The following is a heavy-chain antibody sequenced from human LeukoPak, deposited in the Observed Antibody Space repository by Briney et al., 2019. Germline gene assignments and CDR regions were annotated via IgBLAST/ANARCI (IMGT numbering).Heavy chain of an antibody. J-gene: IGHJ6*02. D-gene: IGHD5-18*01. CDR2: ISTGGGST. CDR1: GFTFSSYG. CDR3: AKARAAVVTEYFYGMDV. V-gene: IGHV3-23*01. Sequence: GGPLRLSCAASGFTFSSYGMSWVRQAPGKGLEWVSSISTGGGSTYYADSVKGRFTISRDNSKNTLYLQMNSLRAEDTAVYYCAKARAAVVTEYFYGMDVWGQGTTVTVSS.